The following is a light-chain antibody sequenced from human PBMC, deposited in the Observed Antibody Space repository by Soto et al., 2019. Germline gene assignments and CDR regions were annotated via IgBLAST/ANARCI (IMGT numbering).Light chain of an antibody. Sequence: QSALTQPASVSGSPGQPITISCTGTSSDVGSYNLVSWYQQHPGKAPKLMIYEVSKRPSGVSNRFSGSKSGNTASLTISGLQAEDEADYYCCSYAGSSGYVFGTGTKVTVL. CDR1: SSDVGSYNL. CDR3: CSYAGSSGYV. J-gene: IGLJ1*01. V-gene: IGLV2-23*02. CDR2: EVS.